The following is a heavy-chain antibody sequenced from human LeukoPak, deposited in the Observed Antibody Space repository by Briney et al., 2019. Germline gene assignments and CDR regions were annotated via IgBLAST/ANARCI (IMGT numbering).Heavy chain of an antibody. Sequence: GGSLRLSCAASGFTFSSSWMTWVRQAPGKGLEWVANIKQDGSEKYYVDSVKGRFTISRDNAKNSLYLQMSSLRAEDTAVYYCGMAMDVWGRGTTVTVSS. J-gene: IGHJ6*02. V-gene: IGHV3-7*05. D-gene: IGHD5-24*01. CDR3: GMAMDV. CDR1: GFTFSSSW. CDR2: IKQDGSEK.